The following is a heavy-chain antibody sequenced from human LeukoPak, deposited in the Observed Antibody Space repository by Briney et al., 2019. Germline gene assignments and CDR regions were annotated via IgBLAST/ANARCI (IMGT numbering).Heavy chain of an antibody. J-gene: IGHJ4*02. CDR3: AINSFGELAAIDY. CDR2: MNPNSANR. CDR1: GYTFTSYD. Sequence: GASVKVSCKDSGYTFTSYDINLVRKATGGLAWMGWMNPNSANRGYAQKFQGRVTMTRNTSISTAYMELSSLRSEDTAVYYCAINSFGELAAIDYWGQGTLVTVSS. D-gene: IGHD3-10*01. V-gene: IGHV1-8*01.